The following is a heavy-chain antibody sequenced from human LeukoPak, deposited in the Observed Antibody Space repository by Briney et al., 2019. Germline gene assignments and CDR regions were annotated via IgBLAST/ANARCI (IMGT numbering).Heavy chain of an antibody. CDR1: GFTFSSHA. CDR3: ARDPGVVAFHYLDY. CDR2: IGGRSTST. D-gene: IGHD3-3*01. V-gene: IGHV3-23*01. J-gene: IGHJ4*02. Sequence: PGGSLRLSCAASGFTFSSHAMAWVRQAPGKGLEWVSSIGGRSTSTYADSVKGRFTISRDNSKNTVCLQMNNLRADDTAVYYCARDPGVVAFHYLDYWGPGTLVTVSA.